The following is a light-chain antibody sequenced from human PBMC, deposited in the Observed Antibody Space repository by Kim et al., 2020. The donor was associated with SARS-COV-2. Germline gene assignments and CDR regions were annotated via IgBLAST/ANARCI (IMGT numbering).Light chain of an antibody. J-gene: IGKJ3*01. V-gene: IGKV2-30*01. Sequence: PASSASVTSQSLVCKDVSSYLNWFQQRPGKSPRRLIYKVSSRDSGVPERFSGSGSGTDFTLPISSLEAEDVAAYYCMQGKSSPLTFGPGTQVDIK. CDR3: MQGKSSPLT. CDR1: QSLVCKDVSSY. CDR2: KVS.